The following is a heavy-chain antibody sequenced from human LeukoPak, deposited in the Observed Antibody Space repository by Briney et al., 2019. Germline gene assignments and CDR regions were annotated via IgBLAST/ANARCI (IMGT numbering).Heavy chain of an antibody. CDR1: GGTFSNYA. CDR2: IIPILGIA. Sequence: SVKVSCKASGGTFSNYAISWVRQAPGQGLEWMGRIIPILGIANYAQKFQGRVTITADKSTSTAYMELSSLRSEDTAVYYCGRASQDYYGSESYYRGGDAFDIWGQGTMVTVSS. J-gene: IGHJ3*02. CDR3: GRASQDYYGSESYYRGGDAFDI. D-gene: IGHD3-10*01. V-gene: IGHV1-69*04.